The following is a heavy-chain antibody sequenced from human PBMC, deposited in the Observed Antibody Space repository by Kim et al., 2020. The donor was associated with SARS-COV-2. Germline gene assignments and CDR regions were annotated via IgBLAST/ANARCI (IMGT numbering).Heavy chain of an antibody. J-gene: IGHJ4*02. CDR1: GGSFSGKY. CDR2: INHSGST. D-gene: IGHD3-22*01. Sequence: SETLSLTCTVYGGSFSGKYWSWIRQPPGKGLEWIGEINHSGSTNYNPSLKSRVTISLDTSKNQFSLKLSSVTAADTAVYYCARGPPSYDSSGYYVDYWGQGTLVTVSS. CDR3: ARGPPSYDSSGYYVDY. V-gene: IGHV4-34*01.